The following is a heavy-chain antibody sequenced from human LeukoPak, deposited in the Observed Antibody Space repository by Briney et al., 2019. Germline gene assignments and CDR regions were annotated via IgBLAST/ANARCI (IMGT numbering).Heavy chain of an antibody. CDR3: AKDRHYYDFWSGYFNSPYFDY. D-gene: IGHD3-3*01. V-gene: IGHV3-23*01. CDR2: ISGSGGST. CDR1: VFTFSSYA. Sequence: GGSLRLSCAASVFTFSSYAMSWVRQAPGKGLEWVSAISGSGGSTYYADSVKGRFTISRDNSKNTLYLQMNSLRAEDTAVYYSAKDRHYYDFWSGYFNSPYFDYWGQGTLVTVSS. J-gene: IGHJ4*02.